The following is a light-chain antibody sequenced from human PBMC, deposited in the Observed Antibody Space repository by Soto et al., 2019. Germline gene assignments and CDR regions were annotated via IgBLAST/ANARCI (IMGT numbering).Light chain of an antibody. CDR2: GAS. CDR3: QQYNDWPLT. CDR1: QGVSRK. V-gene: IGKV3-15*01. J-gene: IGKJ4*01. Sequence: DIVMTQSPATLSVAPGERVTFSCRASQGVSRKLAWYQHKPGQAPRLLISGASTGATGIPARFSGSGSGTEFTLTISSLQSEDSAVYYCQQYNDWPLTFGGGTKVEIK.